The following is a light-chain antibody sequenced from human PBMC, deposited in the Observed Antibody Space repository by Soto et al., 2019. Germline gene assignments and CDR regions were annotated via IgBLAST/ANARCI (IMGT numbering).Light chain of an antibody. CDR2: DAS. CDR3: QQYGSSPLT. CDR1: QSVSSY. V-gene: IGKV3-20*01. J-gene: IGKJ4*01. Sequence: EIVFTQSPSTLSLSPGERATLSCRASQSVSSYLAWYQQKPGQAPRLLIYDASNRATGIPARFSGSGSATDFTLTISRLEPEDFAVYFCQQYGSSPLTFGGGTKVDIK.